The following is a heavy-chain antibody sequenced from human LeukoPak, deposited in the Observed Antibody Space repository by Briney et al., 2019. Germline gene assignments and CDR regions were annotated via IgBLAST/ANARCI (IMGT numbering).Heavy chain of an antibody. J-gene: IGHJ6*04. V-gene: IGHV3-15*01. CDR3: TTPTGGTTMRYYYYGMDV. D-gene: IGHD1-1*01. CDR2: IKSKTDGGTT. CDR1: GFTFSNAW. Sequence: GGSLRLSCAASGFTFSNAWMSWVRQAPGKGLEWVGRIKSKTDGGTTDYAAPVRGRFTISGDDSKNTLYLQMNSLKTEDTAVYYCTTPTGGTTMRYYYYGMDVWGKGTTVTVSS.